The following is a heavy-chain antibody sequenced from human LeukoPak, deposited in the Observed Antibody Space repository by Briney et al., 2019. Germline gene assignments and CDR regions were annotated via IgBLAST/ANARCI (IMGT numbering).Heavy chain of an antibody. V-gene: IGHV4-39*01. CDR3: ASVELATITGFDY. D-gene: IGHD5-24*01. CDR2: IYYSGST. Sequence: SETLSLTCTVSGGSISSSSYYWGWIRQPPGKGLEWIGSIYYSGSTYYNPSLKSRVTTSVDTSKNQFSLKLSSVTAADTAVYYCASVELATITGFDYCGQGTLVTVSS. J-gene: IGHJ4*02. CDR1: GGSISSSSYY.